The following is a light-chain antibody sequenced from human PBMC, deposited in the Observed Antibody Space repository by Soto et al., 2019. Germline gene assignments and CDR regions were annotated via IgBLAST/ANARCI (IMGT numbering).Light chain of an antibody. CDR2: GAS. CDR1: QSVSSSY. J-gene: IGKJ1*01. V-gene: IGKV3-20*01. CDR3: QQYGSSPWT. Sequence: EIVLTQSPGTLSLSPGERATLSCRASQSVSSSYLAWYQQKSGQAPRLLIYGASSKATGIPDGFSGSGSGTDFTLTISRLEPQDFEMYYCQQYGSSPWTFGQGTKVEIK.